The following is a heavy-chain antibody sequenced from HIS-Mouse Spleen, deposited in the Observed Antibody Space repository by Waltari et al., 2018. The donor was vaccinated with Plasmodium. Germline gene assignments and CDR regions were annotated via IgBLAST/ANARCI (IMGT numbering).Heavy chain of an antibody. CDR2: IKQDGREK. D-gene: IGHD6-13*01. CDR1: GFTFSSYW. CDR3: ASSWYWYFDL. Sequence: EVQLVESGGGLVQPGGSLRLSCAASGFTFSSYWVSWVRQAPGKGLGWVANIKQDGREKYYVDSVKGRFTISRDNAKNSLYLQMNSLRAEDTAVYYCASSWYWYFDLWGRGTLVTVSS. J-gene: IGHJ2*01. V-gene: IGHV3-7*01.